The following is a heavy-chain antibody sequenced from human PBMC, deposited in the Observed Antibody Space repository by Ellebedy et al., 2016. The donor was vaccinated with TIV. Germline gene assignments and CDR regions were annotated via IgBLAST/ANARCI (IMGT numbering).Heavy chain of an antibody. CDR3: ARDMFGGPFDP. Sequence: GESLKISCAASGFTFSSHGMHWVRQAPGKGLEWVALLWYDGNNKYYADSVKGRFTISRDNSKNTVYLQMRSLRAEDTAVYYCARDMFGGPFDPWGQGTLVTVSS. V-gene: IGHV3-33*01. CDR2: LWYDGNNK. D-gene: IGHD3-10*02. J-gene: IGHJ5*02. CDR1: GFTFSSHG.